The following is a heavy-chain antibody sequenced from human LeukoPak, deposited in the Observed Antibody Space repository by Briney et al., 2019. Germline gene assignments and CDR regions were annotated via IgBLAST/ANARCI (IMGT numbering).Heavy chain of an antibody. CDR2: THLNGGGT. J-gene: IGHJ4*02. CDR3: ARAGGLDCFDY. CDR1: GHVFTVDS. V-gene: IGHV1-2*02. D-gene: IGHD3-16*01. Sequence: ASVKVSCTASGHVFTVDSIHWLRQAPGQGLEWMGWTHLNGGGTYRAQKFQDRVTMTKGTSIGTAYLELSTMTSDDTAVYYCARAGGLDCFDYWGQGTVVTVSS.